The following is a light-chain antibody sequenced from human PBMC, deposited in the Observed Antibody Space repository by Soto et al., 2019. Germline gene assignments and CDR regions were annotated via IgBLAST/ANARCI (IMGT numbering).Light chain of an antibody. CDR1: VLAKKY. V-gene: IGLV3-27*01. CDR3: YSAADYNLGV. Sequence: SYELTQPSSVSVSPGQTARITCSGDVLAKKYARWFQQKPGQAPVLLIYKDSERPSGIPERFSGSSSGTTVTLTISGAHVEDEADYYCYSAADYNLGVFGGGTKLTVL. CDR2: KDS. J-gene: IGLJ2*01.